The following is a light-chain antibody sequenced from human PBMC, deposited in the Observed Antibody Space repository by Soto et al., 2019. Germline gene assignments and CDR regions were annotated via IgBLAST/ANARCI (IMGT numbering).Light chain of an antibody. CDR2: EVS. Sequence: QSVLTQPPSASGSFGQSVTISCTGTSSDVGGYNYVSWYQQHPGKAAKLMIYEVSERPSGVPDRFSGSKSGNTASLTVSGLQADDEADYYCSSYSGTNYHYVFGTGTKLTVL. CDR3: SSYSGTNYHYV. J-gene: IGLJ1*01. V-gene: IGLV2-8*01. CDR1: SSDVGGYNY.